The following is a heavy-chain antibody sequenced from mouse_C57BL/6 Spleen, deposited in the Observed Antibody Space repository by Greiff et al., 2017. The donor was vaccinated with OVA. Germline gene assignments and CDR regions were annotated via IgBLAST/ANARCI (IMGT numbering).Heavy chain of an antibody. Sequence: VQLQQSGPELVKPGASVKMSCKASGYTFTDYNMHWVKQSHGKSLEWIGYINPNNGGTSYNQKFKGKATLTVNKSSSTAYMELRSLTSEDSAVYYCARGYGSSSWFAYWGQGTLVTVSA. CDR1: GYTFTDYN. J-gene: IGHJ3*01. V-gene: IGHV1-22*01. CDR3: ARGYGSSSWFAY. D-gene: IGHD1-1*01. CDR2: INPNNGGT.